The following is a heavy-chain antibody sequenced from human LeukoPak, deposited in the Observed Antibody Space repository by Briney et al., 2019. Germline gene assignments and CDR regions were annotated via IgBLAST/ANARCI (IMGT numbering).Heavy chain of an antibody. Sequence: GESLKISCTGSGYSFTSYWIGWVRQMPGKGLEWMGMIFPGDSDSRYSPSFQGQVTISVDKSISTAYLPWNSLKASDTAIYYCARFRDDFPDYWGQGTLIIVSS. CDR2: IFPGDSDS. J-gene: IGHJ4*02. CDR3: ARFRDDFPDY. V-gene: IGHV5-51*01. D-gene: IGHD5-24*01. CDR1: GYSFTSYW.